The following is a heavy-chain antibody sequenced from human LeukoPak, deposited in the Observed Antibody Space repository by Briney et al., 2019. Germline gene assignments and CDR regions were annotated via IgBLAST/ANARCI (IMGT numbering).Heavy chain of an antibody. V-gene: IGHV1-69*04. CDR3: ARDWAPMVRYWFDP. Sequence: GASVKVSGKASGGTFISYAISWVRQAPGQGLEWMGRIIPIFGIANYAQKFQGRVTITADKSTSTAYMELSSLRSEDTAVYYCARDWAPMVRYWFDPWGQGTLVTVSS. CDR2: IIPIFGIA. D-gene: IGHD3-10*01. CDR1: GGTFISYA. J-gene: IGHJ5*02.